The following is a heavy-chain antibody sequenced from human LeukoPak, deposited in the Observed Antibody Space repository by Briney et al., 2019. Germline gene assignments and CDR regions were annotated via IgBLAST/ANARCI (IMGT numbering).Heavy chain of an antibody. D-gene: IGHD2/OR15-2a*01. J-gene: IGHJ6*02. Sequence: GSLRLSCAASGFIVSSNYMSWVRQAPGKGLEWIASMYYSGSTFYNPSLKSRVNISLDTSKSQFSLKMTSVAAADTAVYYCARGPLSSTTFHFYGLDVWGPGTTVGVSS. CDR1: GFIVSSNY. V-gene: IGHV4-59*02. CDR3: ARGPLSSTTFHFYGLDV. CDR2: MYYSGST.